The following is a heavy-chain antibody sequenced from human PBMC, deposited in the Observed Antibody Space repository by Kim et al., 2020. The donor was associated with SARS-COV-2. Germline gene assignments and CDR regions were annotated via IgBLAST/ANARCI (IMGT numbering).Heavy chain of an antibody. V-gene: IGHV4-39*01. CDR2: IYYSGST. Sequence: SETLSLTCTVSGGSISSSSYYWGWIRQPPGKGLEWIGSIYYSGSTYYKPSLKSRVTISVDTSKNQFSLKLSSVTAADTAVYYCARPTKGYSGNPGYFDYWGQGTLVTVSS. J-gene: IGHJ4*02. CDR1: GGSISSSSYY. D-gene: IGHD1-26*01. CDR3: ARPTKGYSGNPGYFDY.